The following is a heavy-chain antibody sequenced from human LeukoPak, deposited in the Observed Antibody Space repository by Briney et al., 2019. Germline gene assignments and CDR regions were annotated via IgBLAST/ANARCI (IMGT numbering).Heavy chain of an antibody. J-gene: IGHJ5*02. Sequence: PSETLSLTCTVSGGSISSSSYYWGWIRQPPGKGLEWIGSIYYSGDMYYNPSLKSRVTISVDTSKNQFSLKLSSVTAADTAVYYCARVYYSYVFDPWGQGTLVTVSS. CDR2: IYYSGDM. CDR3: ARVYYSYVFDP. D-gene: IGHD1-14*01. V-gene: IGHV4-39*07. CDR1: GGSISSSSYY.